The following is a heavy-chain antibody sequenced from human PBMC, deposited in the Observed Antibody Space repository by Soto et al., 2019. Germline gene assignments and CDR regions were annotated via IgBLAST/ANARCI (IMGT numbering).Heavy chain of an antibody. D-gene: IGHD5-18*01. Sequence: PSETLSLTCTVSGGYIRSGGYYWSWIRQHPGKGLEWIGCIYYSGSTYYNPSLKSRVTISVDTSKNQFSLKLSSVTAADTAVYYCARRQKGYSYGYWSDNWFDPWGQGTLVTVSS. CDR2: IYYSGST. V-gene: IGHV4-31*03. J-gene: IGHJ5*02. CDR3: ARRQKGYSYGYWSDNWFDP. CDR1: GGYIRSGGYY.